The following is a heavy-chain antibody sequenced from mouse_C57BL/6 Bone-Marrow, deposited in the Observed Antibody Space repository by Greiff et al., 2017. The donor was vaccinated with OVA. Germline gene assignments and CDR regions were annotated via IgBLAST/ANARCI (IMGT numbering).Heavy chain of an antibody. J-gene: IGHJ4*01. CDR2: IHPSDSDT. D-gene: IGHD1-1*01. V-gene: IGHV1-74*01. CDR1: GYTFTSYW. CDR3: AITPLYYYGSSYHYAMDY. Sequence: VQLQQPGAELVKPGASVKVSCKASGYTFTSYWMHWVKQRPGQGLEWIGRIHPSDSDTNYNQKFKGKATLTVDKSSSTAYMQLSSLTSEDSAVYYCAITPLYYYGSSYHYAMDYWGQGTSVTVSS.